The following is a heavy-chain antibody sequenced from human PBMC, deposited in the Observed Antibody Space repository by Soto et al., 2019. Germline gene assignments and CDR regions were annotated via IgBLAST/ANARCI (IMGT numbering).Heavy chain of an antibody. CDR2: FDPEDGET. Sequence: ASVKVSFKVSGYTLTELSMHWVRQAPGKGLEWMGGFDPEDGETIYAQKFQGRVTMTEDTSTDTAYMELSSLRSEDTAVYYCATLGYSSGWYEEGNWFDPWGQGTLVTVSS. CDR1: GYTLTELS. V-gene: IGHV1-24*01. D-gene: IGHD6-19*01. J-gene: IGHJ5*02. CDR3: ATLGYSSGWYEEGNWFDP.